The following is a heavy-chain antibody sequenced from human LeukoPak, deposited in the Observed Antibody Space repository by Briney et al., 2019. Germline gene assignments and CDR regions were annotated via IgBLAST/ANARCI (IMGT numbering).Heavy chain of an antibody. CDR2: IYPGDSDT. V-gene: IGHV5-51*01. J-gene: IGHJ5*02. CDR3: ARRLGYCSSTSCYHWFDP. CDR1: GYSFTSYW. D-gene: IGHD2-2*01. Sequence: GESLKISCKGSGYSFTSYWIGWVRQMPGKGLEWMGIIYPGDSDTRYSPSFQGQVTTSADKSISTAYLQWSSLKASDTAMYYCARRLGYCSSTSCYHWFDPWGQGTLVTVSS.